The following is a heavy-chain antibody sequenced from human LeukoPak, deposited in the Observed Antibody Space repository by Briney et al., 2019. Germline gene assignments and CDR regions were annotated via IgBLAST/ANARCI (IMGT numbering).Heavy chain of an antibody. Sequence: PGGSLGLSCAASGFTFSSYSMNWVCQAPGKGLEWVSYISSSSSTIYYADSVKGRFTISRDNAKNSLYLQMNSLRAEDTAVYYCARDELYYYDSSGYFSFDYWGQGTLVTVSS. CDR2: ISSSSSTI. V-gene: IGHV3-48*01. D-gene: IGHD3-22*01. J-gene: IGHJ4*02. CDR1: GFTFSSYS. CDR3: ARDELYYYDSSGYFSFDY.